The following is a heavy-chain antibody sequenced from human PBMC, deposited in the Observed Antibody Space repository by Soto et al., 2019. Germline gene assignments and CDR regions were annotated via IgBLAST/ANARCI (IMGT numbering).Heavy chain of an antibody. V-gene: IGHV1-18*01. CDR3: AARYSSGWFSN. D-gene: IGHD6-19*01. Sequence: GASVKVSCKASGYTFTSYGISRVRQAPGQGLEWMGWISAYNGNTNYAQKLQGRVTMTTDTSTSTAYMELRSLRPDDTAVYYCAARYSSGWFSNWGQGTLVTVSS. J-gene: IGHJ4*02. CDR1: GYTFTSYG. CDR2: ISAYNGNT.